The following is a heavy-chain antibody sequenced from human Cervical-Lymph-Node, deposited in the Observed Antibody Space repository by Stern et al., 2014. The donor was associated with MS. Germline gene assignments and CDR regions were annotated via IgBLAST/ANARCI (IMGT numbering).Heavy chain of an antibody. CDR2: ISWNSYTI. D-gene: IGHD4-17*01. CDR1: GFNFNDTA. Sequence: EVQLVQSGGDLVQPGRSLRLSCAASGFNFNDTAMHWVRQAPGKGLDWASGISWNSYTIVYADSVKGRFTISRDNAKKSLFLQMNSLRAEDTALYYCAKSAFYGDYQFDFWGQGTPVTVSP. CDR3: AKSAFYGDYQFDF. J-gene: IGHJ4*02. V-gene: IGHV3-9*01.